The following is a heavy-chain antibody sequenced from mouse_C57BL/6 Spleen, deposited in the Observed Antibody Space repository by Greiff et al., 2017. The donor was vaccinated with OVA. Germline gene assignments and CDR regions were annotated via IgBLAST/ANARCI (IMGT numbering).Heavy chain of an antibody. J-gene: IGHJ4*01. V-gene: IGHV14-3*01. CDR3: APVIYYYGSSHAMDY. CDR1: GFNIKNTY. D-gene: IGHD1-1*01. Sequence: EVQLQESVAELVRPGASVKLSCTASGFNIKNTYMHWVKQRPEQGLEWIGRIDPANGNTKYAPKLQGKATITADTSSHTAYLQLSILTSEDTAIYYCAPVIYYYGSSHAMDYWGQGTSVTVSS. CDR2: IDPANGNT.